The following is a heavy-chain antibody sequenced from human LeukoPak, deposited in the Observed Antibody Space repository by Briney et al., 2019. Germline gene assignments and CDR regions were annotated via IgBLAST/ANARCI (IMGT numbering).Heavy chain of an antibody. D-gene: IGHD6-19*01. CDR3: ATNGWYCLDH. V-gene: IGHV4-4*02. CDR2: IYHSGST. J-gene: IGHJ1*01. Sequence: PWGTLSLTCAVSGGSISSDNWWSWVRQPPGKGLEWIGEIYHSGSTNYNPSLQSRVTISVDKSNNHFSLRLTSVTAADTAVYYCATNGWYCLDHWGQGALVTVSS. CDR1: GGSISSDNW.